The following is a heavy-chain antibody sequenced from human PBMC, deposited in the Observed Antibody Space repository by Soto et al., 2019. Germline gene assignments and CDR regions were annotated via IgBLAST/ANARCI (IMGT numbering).Heavy chain of an antibody. J-gene: IGHJ4*02. D-gene: IGHD3-22*01. V-gene: IGHV1-69*06. Sequence: QVQLVQSGAEVKKPGSSVKVSCKASGGTFSSYAISWVRQAPGHGLEGMGGIIPIFGTANYEKKFQGSVTITADKSTSTVYMELSSLRSEDTAVYYCARDYYDSSGLLGDFDYWGQGTLVTVSS. CDR2: IIPIFGTA. CDR3: ARDYYDSSGLLGDFDY. CDR1: GGTFSSYA.